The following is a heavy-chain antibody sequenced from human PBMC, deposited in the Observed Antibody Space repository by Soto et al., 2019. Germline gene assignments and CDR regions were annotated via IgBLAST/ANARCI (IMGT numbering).Heavy chain of an antibody. Sequence: PGGSLRLSCAASGFTFSTCAMSWVRQAPGKRLEWVSFIGGSGGRTYYADSVKGRFTISRDNSKNTLYLHMNNLRTEDTAVYHCAIDGGSANHYNDFDYWGQGSLVTVSS. D-gene: IGHD3-10*01. J-gene: IGHJ4*02. CDR3: AIDGGSANHYNDFDY. V-gene: IGHV3-23*01. CDR2: IGGSGGRT. CDR1: GFTFSTCA.